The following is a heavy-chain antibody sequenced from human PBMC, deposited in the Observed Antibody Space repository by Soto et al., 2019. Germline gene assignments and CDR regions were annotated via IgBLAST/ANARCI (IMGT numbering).Heavy chain of an antibody. V-gene: IGHV1-69*13. J-gene: IGHJ5*02. CDR3: ARDRSGYDSSGYYLKWFDP. CDR1: GGTFSSYA. Sequence: SVKVSCKASGGTFSSYAISWVRQAPGQGLEWVGGIIPIFGTANYAQKFQGRVTITADESTSTAYMELSSLRSEDTAVYYCARDRSGYDSSGYYLKWFDPWGQGTLVTVSS. CDR2: IIPIFGTA. D-gene: IGHD3-22*01.